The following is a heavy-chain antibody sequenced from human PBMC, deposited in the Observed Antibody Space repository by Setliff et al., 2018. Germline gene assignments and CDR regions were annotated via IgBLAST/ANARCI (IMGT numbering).Heavy chain of an antibody. J-gene: IGHJ6*03. CDR2: INPIGGGT. CDR1: GYTFTSYA. V-gene: IGHV1-3*01. D-gene: IGHD4-17*01. CDR3: ARGATVVIYYYMDV. Sequence: ASVKVSCKASGYTFTSYAMNWVRQAPGQGLEWMGIINPIGGGTNYAQKFQGRVTITRDTSASTAYMELSSLRSEDTAVYYCARGATVVIYYYMDVWGKGTTVTVSS.